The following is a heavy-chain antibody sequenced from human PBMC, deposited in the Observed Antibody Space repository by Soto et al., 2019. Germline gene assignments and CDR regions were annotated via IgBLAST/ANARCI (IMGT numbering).Heavy chain of an antibody. D-gene: IGHD6-19*01. J-gene: IGHJ4*02. CDR3: AKDLPLYSSGRNSFDY. Sequence: GGSLRLSCAASGFTFSSYAMSWVRQAPGKGLEWVSGISNSGGNTYYADSVKGRFTISRDNSKNTLYLQMNSLRAEDTAVYYCAKDLPLYSSGRNSFDYWGQGTLVTLSS. CDR2: ISNSGGNT. CDR1: GFTFSSYA. V-gene: IGHV3-23*01.